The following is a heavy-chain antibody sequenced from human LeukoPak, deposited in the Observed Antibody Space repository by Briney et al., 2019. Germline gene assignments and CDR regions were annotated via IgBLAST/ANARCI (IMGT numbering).Heavy chain of an antibody. CDR2: IWYDGSNK. Sequence: GGSLRLSCVVSGLTFSTYGMHWVRQAPGKGLEWVALIWYDGSNKYYADSVKGRFTISRDNSKNTLYLQMNSLRAEDTAVYYCAKGNSGYYDYWGQGTLVTVSS. V-gene: IGHV3-33*06. CDR1: GLTFSTYG. D-gene: IGHD3-22*01. CDR3: AKGNSGYYDY. J-gene: IGHJ4*02.